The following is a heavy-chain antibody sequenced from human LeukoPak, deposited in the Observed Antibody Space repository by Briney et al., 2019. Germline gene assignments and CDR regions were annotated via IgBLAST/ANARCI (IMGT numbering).Heavy chain of an antibody. CDR3: ASHSGSYYRPYYFDY. V-gene: IGHV4-38-2*01. D-gene: IGHD1-26*01. CDR1: GYSISSGYY. Sequence: PSETLSLTCAVSGYSISSGYYWGWIRQPPGKGLEWIGSIYYSGSTYYNPSLKSRVTISVDTSKNQFSLKLSSVTAADTAVYYCASHSGSYYRPYYFDYWGQGTLVTVSS. CDR2: IYYSGST. J-gene: IGHJ4*02.